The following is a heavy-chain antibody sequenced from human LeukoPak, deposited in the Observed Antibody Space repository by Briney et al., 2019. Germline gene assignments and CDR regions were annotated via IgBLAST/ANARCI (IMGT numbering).Heavy chain of an antibody. CDR3: ARAFDTSWDYYYMDV. D-gene: IGHD2-2*01. CDR2: TSSRSKYI. J-gene: IGHJ6*03. V-gene: IGHV3-21*06. CDR1: GFTFSTYS. Sequence: GGSLRLSCTASGFTFSTYSMNWVRQAPGKGLEWVASTSSRSKYIYHADSVKGRFTISRDDAKNSLYLQMNSLRADDTAVYYCARAFDTSWDYYYMDVWGKGTTVTVFS.